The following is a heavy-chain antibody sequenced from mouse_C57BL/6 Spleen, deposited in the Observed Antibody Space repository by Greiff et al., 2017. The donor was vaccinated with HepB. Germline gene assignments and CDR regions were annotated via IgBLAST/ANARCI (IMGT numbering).Heavy chain of an antibody. V-gene: IGHV1-15*01. D-gene: IGHD2-4*01. CDR3: TPLRRFAY. CDR2: IDPETGGT. J-gene: IGHJ3*01. Sequence: QVHVKQSGAELVRPGASVTLSCKASGYTFTDYEMHWVKQTPVHGLEWIGAIDPETGGTAYNQKFKGKAILTADKSSSTAYMELRSLTSEDSAVYYCTPLRRFAYWGQGTLVTVSA. CDR1: GYTFTDYE.